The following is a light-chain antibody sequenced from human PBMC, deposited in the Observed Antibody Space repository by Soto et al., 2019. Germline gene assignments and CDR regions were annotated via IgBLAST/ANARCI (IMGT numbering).Light chain of an antibody. Sequence: QSVLTQPPSVFAAPGLKVTISCSGSISNIGVNYVSWYQQVPGTAPKLLIYEHNKRPSGIPGRFSGSTSGTSATLGITGLQTGDEGDYYCATWDSKLRAVVFGGGTKLTVL. V-gene: IGLV1-51*01. CDR2: EHN. J-gene: IGLJ2*01. CDR3: ATWDSKLRAVV. CDR1: ISNIGVNY.